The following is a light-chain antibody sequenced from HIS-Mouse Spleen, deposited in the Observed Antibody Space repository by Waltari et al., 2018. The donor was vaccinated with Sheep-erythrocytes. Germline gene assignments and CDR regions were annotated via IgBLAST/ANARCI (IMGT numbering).Light chain of an antibody. CDR3: CSYAGSSTWV. J-gene: IGLJ3*02. Sequence: QSALTQPASVSGSPGQSITIPCTGTSSDVGRYNLFSWYQQHPGKAPKLMIYEGSKRPSGVSNRFSGFKSGNTASLTISGLQAEDEADYYCCSYAGSSTWVFGGGTKLTVL. CDR1: SSDVGRYNL. CDR2: EGS. V-gene: IGLV2-23*01.